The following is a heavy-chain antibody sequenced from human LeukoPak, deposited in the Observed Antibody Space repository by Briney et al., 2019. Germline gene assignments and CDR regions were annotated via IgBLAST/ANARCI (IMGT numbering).Heavy chain of an antibody. CDR2: INPNSGGT. V-gene: IGHV1-2*02. CDR3: AREDYYDSSGYPGGY. J-gene: IGHJ4*02. CDR1: GYTFTGYY. Sequence: ASVKVSCKASGYTFTGYYMHWVRQAPGQGLEWMGWINPNSGGTNYAQKFQGRVTMTRDTSISTAYMELSRLRSDGTAVYYCAREDYYDSSGYPGGYWGQGTLVTVSS. D-gene: IGHD3-22*01.